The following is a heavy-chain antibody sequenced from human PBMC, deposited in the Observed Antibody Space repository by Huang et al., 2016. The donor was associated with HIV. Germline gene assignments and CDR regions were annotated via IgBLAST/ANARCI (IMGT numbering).Heavy chain of an antibody. CDR3: TTDRDYGDYVADAFDI. CDR1: GLTFSNAW. Sequence: EVQLVESGGGLVKPGGSLRLSCAASGLTFSNAWMSWGRQGPGKGVEGVGSIKSKTDGGTTDYAAPVKGRFTISRDDSKNTLYLQMNTLKTEDTAVYYCTTDRDYGDYVADAFDIWGQGTMVTVSS. J-gene: IGHJ3*02. CDR2: IKSKTDGGTT. V-gene: IGHV3-15*01. D-gene: IGHD4-17*01.